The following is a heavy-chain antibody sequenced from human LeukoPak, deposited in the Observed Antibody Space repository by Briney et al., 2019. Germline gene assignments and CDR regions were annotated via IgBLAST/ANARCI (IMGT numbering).Heavy chain of an antibody. Sequence: SETLSLTCSVSGGSMTSSSDYWGWIRQPPGKGLEWIGKIYYYGSTDYNPSLKSRVTISVDTSRKQFSLRLSSVTAADTAAYFCARHRRWQQLNAFDIWGQGLMVTVSS. CDR1: GGSMTSSSDY. J-gene: IGHJ3*02. D-gene: IGHD4-23*01. V-gene: IGHV4-39*01. CDR3: ARHRRWQQLNAFDI. CDR2: IYYYGST.